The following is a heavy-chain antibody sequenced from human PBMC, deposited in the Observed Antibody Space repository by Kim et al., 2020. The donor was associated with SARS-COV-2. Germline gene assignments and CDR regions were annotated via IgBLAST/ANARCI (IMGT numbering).Heavy chain of an antibody. Sequence: GGSLRLSCVASGFTFSTSGMHWVRQTPGKGLEWVALIWFDGSKEDYADSVKGRFTISRDNSKNTLYLQMNSLRAEDTAVYYCARDLRKGRYFDYWGQGTLVTVSS. V-gene: IGHV3-33*08. CDR3: ARDLRKGRYFDY. J-gene: IGHJ4*02. CDR1: GFTFSTSG. CDR2: IWFDGSKE.